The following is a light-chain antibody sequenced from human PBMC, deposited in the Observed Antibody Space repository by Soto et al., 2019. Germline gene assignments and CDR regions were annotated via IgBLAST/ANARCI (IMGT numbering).Light chain of an antibody. Sequence: EIVLTQSPATLSLSPGERATLSCRASQTVRNNYLAWYQQKPGQAPRLLIYDASSRATGIPDRFSGGGSGTDFTLTISRLEPEDFAVYYCQQFSSYPLTLGGGTKVDIK. CDR2: DAS. J-gene: IGKJ4*01. CDR3: QQFSSYPLT. CDR1: QTVRNNY. V-gene: IGKV3-20*01.